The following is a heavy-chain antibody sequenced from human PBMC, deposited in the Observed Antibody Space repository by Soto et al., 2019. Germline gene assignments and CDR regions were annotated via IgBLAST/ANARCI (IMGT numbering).Heavy chain of an antibody. J-gene: IGHJ5*02. CDR2: IYYSGTT. V-gene: IGHV4-31*03. CDR1: GGSISSGGYY. Sequence: SETLSLTCTVSGGSISSGGYYWSWIRQHPGKGLEWIGYIYYSGTTYYNPSLKSRVTISVDTSKNQFSLKLSSVGAADTALYYCARCSLVVVPAPGFDPWGRGTLVTVSS. D-gene: IGHD2-2*01. CDR3: ARCSLVVVPAPGFDP.